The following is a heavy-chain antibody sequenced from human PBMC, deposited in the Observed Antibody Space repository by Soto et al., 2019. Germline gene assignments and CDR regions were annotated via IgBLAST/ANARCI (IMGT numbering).Heavy chain of an antibody. Sequence: GGSLRLSCAASGFTFSSYGMHWVRQAPGKGLEWVAVIWYDGSNKYYADSVKGRFTISRDNSKNTLYLQMNSLRAEDTAVYYCARVGAIFGAYYYYYGMAVWGQGTTVTGSS. CDR1: GFTFSSYG. D-gene: IGHD3-10*01. J-gene: IGHJ6*02. CDR3: ARVGAIFGAYYYYYGMAV. CDR2: IWYDGSNK. V-gene: IGHV3-33*01.